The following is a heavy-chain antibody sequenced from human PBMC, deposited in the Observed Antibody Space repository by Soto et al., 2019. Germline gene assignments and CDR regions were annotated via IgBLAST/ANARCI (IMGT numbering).Heavy chain of an antibody. Sequence: GGSLRLSCAASGFTLRTYKMNWVRQAPGKGLEWVSYISTSSDTIYYADSVKGRFTISRDNAKNSLYLQMNSLRAEDTAVYYCARYDSSGYYWPYYYYGMDVWGQGTTVTVSS. CDR2: ISTSSDTI. V-gene: IGHV3-48*01. D-gene: IGHD3-22*01. CDR3: ARYDSSGYYWPYYYYGMDV. J-gene: IGHJ6*02. CDR1: GFTLRTYK.